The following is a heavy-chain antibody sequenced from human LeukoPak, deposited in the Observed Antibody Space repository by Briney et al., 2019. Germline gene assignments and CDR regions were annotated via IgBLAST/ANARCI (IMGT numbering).Heavy chain of an antibody. V-gene: IGHV3-23*01. CDR2: ISGSGEST. CDR1: GFTFSNYA. CDR3: AKASYGSGSYYTSLAD. J-gene: IGHJ4*02. Sequence: GGSLRLSCAASGFTFSNYAMSWVRQAPGKGLEWVSAISGSGESTYYADSVKGRFTISRDNSKNTLYLQMSAVRADDTAVYYCAKASYGSGSYYTSLADWGQGTLVTVSS. D-gene: IGHD3-10*01.